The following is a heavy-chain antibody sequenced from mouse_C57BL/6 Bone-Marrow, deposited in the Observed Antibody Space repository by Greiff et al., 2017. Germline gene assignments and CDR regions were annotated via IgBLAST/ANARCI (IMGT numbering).Heavy chain of an antibody. CDR1: YFAFMASA. V-gene: IGHV1-49*01. D-gene: IGHD1-1*01. J-gene: IGHJ1*03. CDR3: TRDYYGSSYPHWYFDV. Sequence: LQQSGAELVRPGSSVKLSCKDSYFAFMASAMHWVKQRTGHGLGWIGSFTMYSDATEYSENFKGKATLTANTSPSTSYMQLSILTSEDSAVYYCTRDYYGSSYPHWYFDVWGTGTTVTVSS. CDR2: FTMYSDAT.